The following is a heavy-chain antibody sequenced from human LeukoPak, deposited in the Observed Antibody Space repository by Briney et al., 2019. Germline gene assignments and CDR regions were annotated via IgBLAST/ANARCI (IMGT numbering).Heavy chain of an antibody. D-gene: IGHD2-2*01. V-gene: IGHV4-39*01. CDR3: ASKIYCSSTSCYYNWFDP. CDR2: IYYSGST. J-gene: IGHJ5*02. Sequence: PSETLSLTCTVSGGSISSSSYYWGWIRQPPGKGLEWIGSIYYSGSTYYNPSLKSRVTISVDTSKNQFSLKLSSVTAADTAVYYCASKIYCSSTSCYYNWFDPWGQGTLVTVSS. CDR1: GGSISSSSYY.